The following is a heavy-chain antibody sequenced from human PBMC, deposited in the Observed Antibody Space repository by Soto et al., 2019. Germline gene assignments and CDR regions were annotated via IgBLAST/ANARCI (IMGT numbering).Heavy chain of an antibody. CDR2: IKQDGSEK. D-gene: IGHD3-22*01. J-gene: IGHJ3*01. V-gene: IGHV3-7*04. CDR3: ARGDYYDTSGPFSDAFDV. CDR1: GFTFSRYW. Sequence: GGSLRLSCAASGFTFSRYWMGWVRQAPGKGLEWVANIKQDGSEKWYVDSVKGRFTISRDNAKNSLYLQMNSLRAEDTAVYYCARGDYYDTSGPFSDAFDVWGQGTMVTVSS.